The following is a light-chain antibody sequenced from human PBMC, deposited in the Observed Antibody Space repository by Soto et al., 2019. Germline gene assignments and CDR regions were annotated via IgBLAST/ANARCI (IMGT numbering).Light chain of an antibody. V-gene: IGLV2-14*01. CDR1: SSDVGGYNY. Sequence: QSVLTQPASVSGSPGQSITISCTGTSSDVGGYNYVSWYQQHPGKAPKLMIYDVSNRPSGVSNRFSGSKSGNTASLTISLLQAEDEADYYCGSYTSSSPYVFGTGTKVTVL. J-gene: IGLJ1*01. CDR3: GSYTSSSPYV. CDR2: DVS.